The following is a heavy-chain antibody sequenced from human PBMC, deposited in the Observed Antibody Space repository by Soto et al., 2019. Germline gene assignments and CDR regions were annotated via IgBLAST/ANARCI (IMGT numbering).Heavy chain of an antibody. CDR2: IYFRGTT. V-gene: IGHV4-59*01. J-gene: IGHJ4*02. CDR3: ARMNYYDTSGYPFDY. D-gene: IGHD3-22*01. CDR1: GGYISSYY. Sequence: QVQLQESGPGLVKPSETLSLTCTVSGGYISSYYWSWIRQPPGKGLEWIGYIYFRGTTNYNPSLKSRVTMSADTSKNQFSLKLNSVTAADTAVYYCARMNYYDTSGYPFDYWGQGMMVTVSS.